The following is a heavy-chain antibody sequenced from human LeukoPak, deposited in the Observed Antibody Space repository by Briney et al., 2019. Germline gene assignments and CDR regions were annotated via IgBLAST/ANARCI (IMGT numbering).Heavy chain of an antibody. Sequence: GSLRLSCAASGFTFSSSAMSWVRQAPGKGLEWIGEINYSGSTNYNPSLKSRVTISVDTSTNQFSLELSSVTAADTAVYYCARLQMVVVIGGGGGDDGMDVWGQGTTVTVSS. CDR1: GFTFSSSA. CDR2: INYSGST. J-gene: IGHJ6*02. CDR3: ARLQMVVVIGGGGGDDGMDV. V-gene: IGHV4-34*01. D-gene: IGHD3-22*01.